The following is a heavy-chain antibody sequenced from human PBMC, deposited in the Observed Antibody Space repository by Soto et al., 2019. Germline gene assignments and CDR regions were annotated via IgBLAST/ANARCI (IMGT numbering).Heavy chain of an antibody. CDR1: GFTFSGYA. D-gene: IGHD2-2*01. CDR3: VKDRRSTRRTMDV. J-gene: IGHJ6*02. CDR2: VSSNGGSP. V-gene: IGHV3-64D*06. Sequence: GGSLRLSCSASGFTFSGYAMHWVRQAAGRGLEYVSGVSSNGGSPYYADSAKDRFTIYRDNSQNTVYLQMNSLTAEDTAVYYCVKDRRSTRRTMDVWGPGNTVTVSS.